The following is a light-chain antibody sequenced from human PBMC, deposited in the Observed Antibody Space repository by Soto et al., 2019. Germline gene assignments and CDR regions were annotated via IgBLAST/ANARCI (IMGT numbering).Light chain of an antibody. Sequence: QSVLTQPPSVSAAPGQKVTISCSGSSSNIGNNYVSWYQQLPGTAPKLLIYDNNKRPSGIPDRFSGSKSGTSATLGITGLQTWDEADYYCGTWDSSLSAHWVFGGGPKLTVL. V-gene: IGLV1-51*01. CDR1: SSNIGNNY. CDR2: DNN. CDR3: GTWDSSLSAHWV. J-gene: IGLJ3*02.